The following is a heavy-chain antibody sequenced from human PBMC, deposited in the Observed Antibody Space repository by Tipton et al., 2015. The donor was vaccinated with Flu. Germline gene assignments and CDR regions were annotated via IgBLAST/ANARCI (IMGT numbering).Heavy chain of an antibody. CDR3: VRSPEDLGITFGSSFEN. CDR2: MYYTGTT. V-gene: IGHV4-39*01. J-gene: IGHJ4*02. CDR1: GDPTISSSHY. Sequence: TLSLTCTVSGDPTISSSHYWAWIRQPPGKGLEWIGSMYYTGTTHYNPSLRGQVTISGDTSKNQFSLRLTSVTAADTALYYCVRSPEDLGITFGSSFENWGQGILVTVSS. D-gene: IGHD1-14*01.